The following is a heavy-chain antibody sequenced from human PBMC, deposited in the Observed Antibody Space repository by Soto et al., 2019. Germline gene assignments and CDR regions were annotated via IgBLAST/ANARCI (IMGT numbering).Heavy chain of an antibody. CDR1: GGSISSGDYY. J-gene: IGHJ5*02. V-gene: IGHV4-30-4*01. CDR3: ARGGWMGPGNWFDP. D-gene: IGHD6-19*01. CDR2: IYYSGST. Sequence: PSETLSLTCTVSGGSISSGDYYWSWIRQPPGKGLEWIGYIYYSGSTYYNPSLKSRVTISVDTSKNRFSLKLSSVTAADTAVYYCARGGWMGPGNWFDPWGQGTLVTVSS.